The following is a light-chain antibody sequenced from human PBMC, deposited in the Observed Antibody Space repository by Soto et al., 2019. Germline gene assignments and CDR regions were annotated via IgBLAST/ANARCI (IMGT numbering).Light chain of an antibody. V-gene: IGLV2-14*01. CDR1: SSDVGGYNY. J-gene: IGLJ2*01. Sequence: QSALTQPASVSGSHGQSITISCTGTSSDVGGYNYVSWYQQHPGKAPKHMIYDVSNRPSGVSNRLSGSKSGNTASLTISGLQADDEADYYCSSYTSSSTLVVFGGRTKVTVL. CDR3: SSYTSSSTLVV. CDR2: DVS.